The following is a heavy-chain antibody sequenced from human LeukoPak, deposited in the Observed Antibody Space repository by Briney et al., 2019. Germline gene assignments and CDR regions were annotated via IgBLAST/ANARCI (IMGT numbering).Heavy chain of an antibody. CDR2: IKQDGSEK. J-gene: IGHJ4*02. V-gene: IGHV3-7*01. CDR1: GFTFSSYW. CDR3: VRAGGSSWSDY. D-gene: IGHD6-13*01. Sequence: PGGSLRLSCVASGFTFSSYWMSWVRQAPGQGLAWVANIKQDGSEKHYVDSVKGRFTISRDNAKNSLYLQMASLRAEDTAVYYCVRAGGSSWSDYWGQGTLLIVSS.